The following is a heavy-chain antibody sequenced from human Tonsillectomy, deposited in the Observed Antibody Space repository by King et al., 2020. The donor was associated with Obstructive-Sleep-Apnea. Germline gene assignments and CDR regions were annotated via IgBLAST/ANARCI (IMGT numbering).Heavy chain of an antibody. CDR1: GYNFPTYS. D-gene: IGHD3-22*01. CDR2: INTNTGNP. CDR3: ATLYYFDTSDYLASFDY. Sequence: VKLVQSGSELKKPGASVTISCRTSGYNFPTYSMNWVRQAPGQGLEWMGYINTNTGNPTYSQAFTGRFVFSLDTSVSTAYLQISSLKPEDTAVYYCATLYYFDTSDYLASFDYWGQGTLVTVSS. J-gene: IGHJ4*02. V-gene: IGHV7-4-1*02.